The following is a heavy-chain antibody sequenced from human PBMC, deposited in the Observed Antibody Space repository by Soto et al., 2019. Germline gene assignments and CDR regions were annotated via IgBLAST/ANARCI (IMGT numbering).Heavy chain of an antibody. Sequence: ASVKVSCKASGYTFTNYAMHWVRQAPGQRLEWMGWINGGNGNTKYSQKFQGRVTITRDTSASTAYMDLSSLRSEDTAVYYCARDPGGQEYPKPYYFDYWGQGTLVTVSS. CDR2: INGGNGNT. CDR1: GYTFTNYA. J-gene: IGHJ4*02. CDR3: ARDPGGQEYPKPYYFDY. V-gene: IGHV1-3*01. D-gene: IGHD3-16*01.